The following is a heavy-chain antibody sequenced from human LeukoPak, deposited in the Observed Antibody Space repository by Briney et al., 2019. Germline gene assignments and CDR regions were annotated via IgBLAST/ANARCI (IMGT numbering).Heavy chain of an antibody. CDR1: GFTFSSYA. CDR3: AKHNAYDNSGYSYHFDS. Sequence: GGSLRLSCAASGFTFSSYAMTWVRRAPGKGLEWVSAINDRGDHTYYADSVKGRFTISRDNSKSTLYLQMNSLRAEDTAVYYCAKHNAYDNSGYSYHFDSWGQGTLVTVCS. V-gene: IGHV3-23*01. D-gene: IGHD3-22*01. CDR2: INDRGDHT. J-gene: IGHJ4*02.